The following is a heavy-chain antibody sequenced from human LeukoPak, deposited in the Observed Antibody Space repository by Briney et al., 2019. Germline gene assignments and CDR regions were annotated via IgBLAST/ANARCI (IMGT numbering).Heavy chain of an antibody. Sequence: SETLSLTCTVSGYSISSGYFWGWMRQPPGKGLEWIGSIHHSGSTYYNPSLKSRVTVSVDTSKNQFSLKVRSVTAADTAVYYCVGDFDYWGQGTLVTVSS. CDR1: GYSISSGYF. V-gene: IGHV4-38-2*02. CDR3: VGDFDY. J-gene: IGHJ4*02. CDR2: IHHSGST.